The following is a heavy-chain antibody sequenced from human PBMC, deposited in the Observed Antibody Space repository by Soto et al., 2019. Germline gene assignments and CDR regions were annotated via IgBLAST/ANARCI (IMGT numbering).Heavy chain of an antibody. CDR3: ASGRDSYDPGY. J-gene: IGHJ4*01. CDR2: IYPGDSDT. CDR1: GYSFTSYW. D-gene: IGHD5-18*01. Sequence: EVQLVQSGAEVKKPGESLKISCKGSGYSFTSYWIGWVRQMPGKGLEWMGIIYPGDSDTRYSPSFQGQGTISADKPISTADLQCSSLKASATAMYYGASGRDSYDPGYWGHGTLVTVSS. V-gene: IGHV5-51*01.